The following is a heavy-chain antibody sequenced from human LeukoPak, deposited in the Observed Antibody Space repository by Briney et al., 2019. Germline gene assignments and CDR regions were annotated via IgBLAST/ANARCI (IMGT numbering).Heavy chain of an antibody. V-gene: IGHV1-69*05. CDR1: GGTFSSYA. CDR2: IIPIFGTA. CDR3: ASSILGAYYFDY. J-gene: IGHJ4*02. Sequence: SVKLSCEASGGTFSSYAISCVRQAPGQGLEWMGGIIPIFGTANYTQKFQGRVTITTDESTSTAYMELSSLRSEDTAVYYCASSILGAYYFDYWGQGTLVTVSS.